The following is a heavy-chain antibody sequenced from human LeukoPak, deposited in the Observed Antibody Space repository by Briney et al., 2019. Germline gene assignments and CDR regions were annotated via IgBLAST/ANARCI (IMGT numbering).Heavy chain of an antibody. J-gene: IGHJ6*03. CDR2: IYYSGST. CDR1: GGSFSDYQ. D-gene: IGHD2-15*01. Sequence: SETLSLTCAVSGGSFSDYQWNWIRQSPGKGLEWIGYIYYSGSTYYNPTLKSRVTISVDTSKNQFSLKLSSVTAADTAVYYCAIGWRASALMDVWGKGTTVTVSS. V-gene: IGHV4-59*06. CDR3: AIGWRASALMDV.